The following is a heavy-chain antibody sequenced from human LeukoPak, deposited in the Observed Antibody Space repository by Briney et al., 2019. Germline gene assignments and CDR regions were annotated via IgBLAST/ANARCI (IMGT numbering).Heavy chain of an antibody. Sequence: AETLSLSCAASGGSFSGYYWSWIRQPPGKGLEWVGEINDSGSTTYNPSLKSRVTISVDKSKNQFSLKLSSVTAADTAVYYCARMWCDSIGWYFDWFDPWGQGTLVTVSS. CDR1: GGSFSGYY. J-gene: IGHJ5*02. V-gene: IGHV4-34*01. CDR2: INDSGST. CDR3: ARMWCDSIGWYFDWFDP. D-gene: IGHD6-19*01.